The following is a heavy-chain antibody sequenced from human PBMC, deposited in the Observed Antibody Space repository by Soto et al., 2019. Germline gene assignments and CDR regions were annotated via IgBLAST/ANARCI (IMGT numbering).Heavy chain of an antibody. V-gene: IGHV1-18*04. Sequence: GASVKVSRKASGYTFTSYGISWVRQAPGQGLEWMGWISAYNGNTNYAQKLQGRVTMTTDTSTSTAYMELRSLRSDDTAVYYCAGDDCGGDCYSDYYGMEVWGQGTTVTVS. CDR1: GYTFTSYG. CDR2: ISAYNGNT. J-gene: IGHJ6*02. D-gene: IGHD2-21*02. CDR3: AGDDCGGDCYSDYYGMEV.